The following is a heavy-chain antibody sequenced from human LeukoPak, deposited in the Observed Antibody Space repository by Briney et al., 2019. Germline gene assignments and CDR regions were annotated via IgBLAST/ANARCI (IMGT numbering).Heavy chain of an antibody. D-gene: IGHD3-3*01. J-gene: IGHJ3*02. CDR2: IIPIFGTA. CDR3: ARLLHSSYYDFWSGYSGNAFDI. V-gene: IGHV1-69*05. Sequence: SVKVSCKASGGTFSSYAISWVRQAPGQGLEWMGGIIPIFGTANYAQKFQGRVTITTDESTSTAYMELSSLRSEDTAVYYCARLLHSSYYDFWSGYSGNAFDIWGQGTMVTVSS. CDR1: GGTFSSYA.